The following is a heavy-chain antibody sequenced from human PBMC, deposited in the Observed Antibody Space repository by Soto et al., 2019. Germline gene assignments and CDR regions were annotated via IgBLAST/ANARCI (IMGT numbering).Heavy chain of an antibody. CDR3: TRTLYCDYDQNWFDP. V-gene: IGHV4-59*01. CDR2: IYYSGST. Sequence: PSETLSLTCTVSGGSIISYYWSWIRQPPGKGLEWIGYIYYSGSTNYNPSLKSRVTISVDTSKNQFSLKLSSVTAADTAVYYCTRTLYCDYDQNWFDPWGQGTLVTVSS. CDR1: GGSIISYY. J-gene: IGHJ5*02. D-gene: IGHD4-17*01.